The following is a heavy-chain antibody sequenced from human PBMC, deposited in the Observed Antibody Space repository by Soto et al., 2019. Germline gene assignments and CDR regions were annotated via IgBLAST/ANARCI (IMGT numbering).Heavy chain of an antibody. CDR1: DGSISAYY. J-gene: IGHJ4*02. V-gene: IGHV4-59*08. D-gene: IGHD2-8*01. CDR3: ARSQSGVSNGVIRAFDY. Sequence: QVQLQESGPGLVKPSETLSLTCTVTDGSISAYYWSWIRQPPGKELQWIGYISYSGSTNYNPSLGSRASMSVDASINQFSLDRSSVAAADTAVYYCARSQSGVSNGVIRAFDYWGQGILVTVSS. CDR2: ISYSGST.